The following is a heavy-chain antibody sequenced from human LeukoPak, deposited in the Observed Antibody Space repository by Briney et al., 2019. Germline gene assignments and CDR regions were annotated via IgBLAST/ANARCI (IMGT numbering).Heavy chain of an antibody. V-gene: IGHV4-34*01. CDR1: GGSFSGYY. CDR2: INDSGST. D-gene: IGHD2-15*01. Sequence: SETLSLTCAAYGGSFSGYYWSRIRQPPGKGLEWIGEINDSGSTNYNPSLKSRVTISVDTSKNQFSLKLSSVTAADTAVYYCARVLGYCSGGSCGNYYYYMDVWGKGTTVTVSS. J-gene: IGHJ6*03. CDR3: ARVLGYCSGGSCGNYYYYMDV.